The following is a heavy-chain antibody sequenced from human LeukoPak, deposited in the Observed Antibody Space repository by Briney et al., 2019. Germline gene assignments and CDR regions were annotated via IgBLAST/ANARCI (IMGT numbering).Heavy chain of an antibody. V-gene: IGHV7-4-1*02. D-gene: IGHD3-10*01. CDR1: GYTFTSYA. CDR3: ARTMVRGVSTDIDY. CDR2: INTNTGNP. Sequence: GASVKVSCKASGYTFTSYAMNWVRQAPGQGLEWMGWINTNTGNPTYAQGFTGRFVFSLDTSVSTAYPQISSLKAEDTAVYYCARTMVRGVSTDIDYWGQGTLVTVSS. J-gene: IGHJ4*02.